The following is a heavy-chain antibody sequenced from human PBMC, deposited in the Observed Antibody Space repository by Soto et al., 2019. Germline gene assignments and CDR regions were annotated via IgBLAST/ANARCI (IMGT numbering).Heavy chain of an antibody. CDR3: ARHSSSHSWFDP. D-gene: IGHD6-19*01. CDR2: IDPSDSYT. Sequence: GAALKISCKGSGYSFTSYWISWVRQMPGKGLEWMGRIDPSDSYTNYSPSFEGHVTISADKSISTAYLQWSSLKASDTAMYYCARHSSSHSWFDPWGQGTLVTVSS. V-gene: IGHV5-10-1*01. J-gene: IGHJ5*02. CDR1: GYSFTSYW.